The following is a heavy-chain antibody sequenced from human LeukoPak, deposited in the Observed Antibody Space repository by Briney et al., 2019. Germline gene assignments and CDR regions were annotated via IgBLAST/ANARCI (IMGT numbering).Heavy chain of an antibody. V-gene: IGHV1-69*13. Sequence: SVRVSCTASGGTFSSYAISWVRQAPGQGLEWMGGILPIFGTTNYAQKFQGRVTITADESTSTAYMELSSLRSEDTAVYYCARSHYSSYWDNGPHYYYYYMDVWGKGTTVTVSS. D-gene: IGHD6-6*01. CDR2: ILPIFGTT. CDR1: GGTFSSYA. CDR3: ARSHYSSYWDNGPHYYYYYMDV. J-gene: IGHJ6*03.